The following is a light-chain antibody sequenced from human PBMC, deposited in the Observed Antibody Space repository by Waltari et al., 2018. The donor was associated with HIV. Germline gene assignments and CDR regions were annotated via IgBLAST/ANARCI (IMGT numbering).Light chain of an antibody. CDR1: QSISSW. CDR3: QQYNSYSWK. J-gene: IGKJ1*01. CDR2: KAS. Sequence: DIQMTQSPSTLSASVGDRVTITCRASQSISSWLAWYQQKSGKAPKLLIYKASSLKSGVPSRFSGSGSGTEFTLTINSLQPDDFATYYCQQYNSYSWKFGQGTKVEIK. V-gene: IGKV1-5*03.